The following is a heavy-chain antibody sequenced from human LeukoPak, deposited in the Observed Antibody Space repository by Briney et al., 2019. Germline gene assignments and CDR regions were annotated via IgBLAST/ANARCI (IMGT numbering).Heavy chain of an antibody. CDR1: AYTFTNYD. D-gene: IGHD3-3*01. CDR3: ARGLIFGVVIQYYYMDV. J-gene: IGHJ6*03. CDR2: MSTNRGNT. V-gene: IGHV1-8*03. Sequence: ASVTVSFNASAYTFTNYDMNWGRQATGQGREGMGCMSTNRGNTGYAQKFQGRVTITRNTSISPAYMELSSLRSEDTAVYYCARGLIFGVVIQYYYMDVWGKGTTVTVSS.